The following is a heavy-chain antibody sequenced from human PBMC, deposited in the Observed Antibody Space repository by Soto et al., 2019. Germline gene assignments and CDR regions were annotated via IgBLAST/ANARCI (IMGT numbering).Heavy chain of an antibody. J-gene: IGHJ4*02. Sequence: GGSLRLSCAASGFTFSDYYMSWIRQAPGKVLEWVAFIWNDGSNKFYADSVKGRFTISRDNSKNTLYLQMDSLRAEDTAVYYCARIDTWALNFDYWGQGTLVTVSS. V-gene: IGHV3-33*08. CDR3: ARIDTWALNFDY. CDR2: IWNDGSNK. D-gene: IGHD2-8*01. CDR1: GFTFSDYY.